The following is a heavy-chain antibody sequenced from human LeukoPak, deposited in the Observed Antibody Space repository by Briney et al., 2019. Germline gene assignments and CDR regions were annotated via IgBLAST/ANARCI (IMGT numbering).Heavy chain of an antibody. CDR3: AKDLYDGSGPDDY. CDR1: GFTFSSYA. V-gene: IGHV3-23*01. CDR2: SSGSGSST. J-gene: IGHJ4*02. Sequence: HPGGSLRLSCAASGFTFSSYAMSWVRPAPGKGLEWVSGSSGSGSSTYYADSVKCRFTISRDNSKLTLYLQMNCLRAEDTAVYDCAKDLYDGSGPDDYWGQGTLVTVSS. D-gene: IGHD3-22*01.